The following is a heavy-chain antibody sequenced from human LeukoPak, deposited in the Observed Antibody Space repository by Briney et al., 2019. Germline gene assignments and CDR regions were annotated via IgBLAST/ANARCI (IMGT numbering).Heavy chain of an antibody. CDR1: GFTFSSYS. D-gene: IGHD3-10*01. CDR3: ARGTDYYGSGSYRQDAFDI. Sequence: GGSLRLSCAASGFTFSSYSMNWVRQAPGKGLEWVSSISSSSSYIYYADSVKGRFTISRDNAKNSLYLQMNSLRAEDTAVYYCARGTDYYGSGSYRQDAFDIWGQGTMVTVSS. CDR2: ISSSSSYI. J-gene: IGHJ3*02. V-gene: IGHV3-21*01.